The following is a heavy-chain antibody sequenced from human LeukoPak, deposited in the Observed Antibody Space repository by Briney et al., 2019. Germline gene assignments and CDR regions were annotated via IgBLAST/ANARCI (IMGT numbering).Heavy chain of an antibody. CDR3: ARGYSRFDVGFDY. D-gene: IGHD6-13*01. CDR1: GYTFTGYY. J-gene: IGHJ4*02. CDR2: INPNSGGT. V-gene: IGHV1-2*02. Sequence: GASVKVSCKASGYTFTGYYMHWVRQAPGQGLEWMGWINPNSGGTNYAQKFQGRVTMTRDTSISTAYMELSRLRSDDTAVYYCARGYSRFDVGFDYWGRGTLVTVSS.